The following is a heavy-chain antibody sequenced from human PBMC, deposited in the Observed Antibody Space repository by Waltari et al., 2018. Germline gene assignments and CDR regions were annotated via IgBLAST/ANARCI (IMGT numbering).Heavy chain of an antibody. CDR1: GYTFSSYL. J-gene: IGHJ4*02. CDR3: AKDWSG. V-gene: IGHV1-3*01. CDR2: INAGNGST. Sequence: QVQLVQSGAEVKKPGASVKVSCKASGYTFSSYLLHGVRQAPGHRLEWMGWINAGNGSTKYSQNFQGRVTITRDTAASTAYMDLRSLVSEDTAMYYCAKDWSGWGQGTLVTVSS. D-gene: IGHD3-3*01.